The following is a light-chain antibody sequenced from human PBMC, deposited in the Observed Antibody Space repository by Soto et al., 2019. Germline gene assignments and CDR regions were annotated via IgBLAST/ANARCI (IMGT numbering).Light chain of an antibody. CDR3: QQYGSSPFT. J-gene: IGKJ3*01. CDR2: GAS. CDR1: QSVSSPY. Sequence: EVVLTQSPVTLSLSPGERATLSCRASQSVSSPYLAWYQQKPGQPPRLRIYGASSRATDIPDRFIGSGSGTEFTLTIARLAPEDFAMYYCQQYGSSPFTFGPGTKGYI. V-gene: IGKV3-20*01.